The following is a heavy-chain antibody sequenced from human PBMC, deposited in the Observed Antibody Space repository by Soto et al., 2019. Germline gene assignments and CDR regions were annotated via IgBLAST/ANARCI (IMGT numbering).Heavy chain of an antibody. CDR2: IKPGTSDI. CDR3: ARQLSHICDS. V-gene: IGHV5-51*01. Sequence: PGESLKISCKGVGYKFGSAWIGWVRQMPGKGLEWMGIIKPGTSDIRYSPSCRGHVTISADEAASTAYLQWSSLKASDTAMYYCARQLSHICDSWGQGTLVTVSS. J-gene: IGHJ4*02. D-gene: IGHD3-3*02. CDR1: GYKFGSAW.